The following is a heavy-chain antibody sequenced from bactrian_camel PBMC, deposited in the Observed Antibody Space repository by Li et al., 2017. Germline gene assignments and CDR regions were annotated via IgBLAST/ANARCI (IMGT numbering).Heavy chain of an antibody. V-gene: IGHV3S40*01. Sequence: VQLVESGGGLAQPGGSLRLSCAASGFLLSVYDMSWVMNWVRQAPGKGLEWVSSISSGGAGTYYTDSVKGRFTISVDNARNTLYLQMNNLKAEDTAMYYCSRGGLNWPYYGMDYWGKGTQVTVS. J-gene: IGHJ7*01. CDR1: GFLLSVYD. CDR2: ISSGGAGT. D-gene: IGHD8*01.